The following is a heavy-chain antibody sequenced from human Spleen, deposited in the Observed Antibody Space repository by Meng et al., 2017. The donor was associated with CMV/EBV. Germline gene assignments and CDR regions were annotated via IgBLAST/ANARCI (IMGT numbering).Heavy chain of an antibody. D-gene: IGHD1-7*01. CDR1: GGSISSYY. V-gene: IGHV4-4*07. J-gene: IGHJ4*02. CDR2: IYTSGST. CDR3: ARAGRELELTYFDY. Sequence: QMQLQESGPRLVKPSEPLPLPCTVSGGSISSYYWSWIRQPAGKGLEWIGRIYTSGSTNYNPSLKSRVTMSVDTSKNQFSLKLSSVTAADTAVYYCARAGRELELTYFDYWGQGTLVTVSS.